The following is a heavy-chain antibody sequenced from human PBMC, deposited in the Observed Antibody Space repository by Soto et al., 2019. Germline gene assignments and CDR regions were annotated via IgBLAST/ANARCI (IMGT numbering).Heavy chain of an antibody. CDR3: ARESEDLTSNFDY. Sequence: LRLSCAASGFTFTRYSMNWVRQAPGKGLEWVSSISSTTNYIYYGDSMKGRFTISRDSAKNSLYLEMNSLRAEDTAVYYCARESEDLTSNFDYWGQGTLVTVLL. V-gene: IGHV3-21*06. CDR2: ISSTTNYI. J-gene: IGHJ4*02. CDR1: GFTFTRYS.